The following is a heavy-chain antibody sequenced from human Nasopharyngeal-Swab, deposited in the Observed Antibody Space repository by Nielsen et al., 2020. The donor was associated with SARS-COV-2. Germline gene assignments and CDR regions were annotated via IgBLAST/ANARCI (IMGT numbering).Heavy chain of an antibody. Sequence: ASVKVSCKASGYTFTSYVMHWVRQAPGQRLEWMGWINGGNGNTEYSQKFQGRVTINRDTSARTAYMELSSLRSDDTAVYYCARDRVEAAGTSYYYYHMDVWGQGTTVTVSS. CDR3: ARDRVEAAGTSYYYYHMDV. V-gene: IGHV1-3*01. J-gene: IGHJ6*02. D-gene: IGHD6-13*01. CDR1: GYTFTSYV. CDR2: INGGNGNT.